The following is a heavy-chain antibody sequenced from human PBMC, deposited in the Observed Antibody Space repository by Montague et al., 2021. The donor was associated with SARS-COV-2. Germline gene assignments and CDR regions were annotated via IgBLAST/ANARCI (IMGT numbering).Heavy chain of an antibody. D-gene: IGHD6-19*01. Sequence: ILSLTCTVSGGSISSGSYYWSWIRQPAGKGLEWIGRISISGSTNYNPSLKSRVTISVDTSKNQFSLKLGSVTAADTAVYYCARDIAVAGLFDYWGQGTLVTVSS. V-gene: IGHV4-61*02. CDR2: ISISGST. J-gene: IGHJ4*02. CDR3: ARDIAVAGLFDY. CDR1: GGSISSGSYY.